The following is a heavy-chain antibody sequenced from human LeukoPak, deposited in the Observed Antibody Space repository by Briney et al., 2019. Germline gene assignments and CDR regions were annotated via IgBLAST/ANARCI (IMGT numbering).Heavy chain of an antibody. V-gene: IGHV3-53*01. CDR3: ASSGVGATTGGAFDI. CDR1: GFTVSSNY. D-gene: IGHD1-26*01. CDR2: IYSGGST. J-gene: IGHJ3*02. Sequence: PGGSLRLSCAASGFTVSSNYMSWVRQAPGKGLEWVSVIYSGGSTYYADSVKGRFTISRDNSKNTLYLQMNSLRAEDTAVYYCASSGVGATTGGAFDIWGQGTMVTVSS.